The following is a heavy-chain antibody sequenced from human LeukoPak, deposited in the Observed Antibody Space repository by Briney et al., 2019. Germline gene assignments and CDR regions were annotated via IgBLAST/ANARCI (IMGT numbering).Heavy chain of an antibody. D-gene: IGHD2-21*02. Sequence: GGSLRLSCAACGFTFRSFWIHWVRQDPGKGLVWVSHVNGDWCSTSYADAVKGRFTISRDNDKNTLFLEVKILKAEDTAVYYWALTATDAFDFWGQGTVVSVPS. CDR3: ALTATDAFDF. J-gene: IGHJ3*01. CDR1: GFTFRSFW. V-gene: IGHV3-74*01. CDR2: VNGDWCST.